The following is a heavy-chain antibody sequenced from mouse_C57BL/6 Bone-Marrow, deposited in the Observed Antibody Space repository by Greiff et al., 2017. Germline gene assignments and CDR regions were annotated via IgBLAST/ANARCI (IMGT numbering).Heavy chain of an antibody. D-gene: IGHD1-1*01. CDR1: GFTFSSYA. CDR2: ISSGGAYI. Sequence: EVKLMESGEGLVKPGGSLKLSCAASGFTFSSYAMSWVRQTPEKRLEWVAYISSGGAYIYYADTVKGRFTISRDNASNTLYLQMSSLKYEDTAMYYCTRDYYYGSSYDWYFDVWGTGTTVTVSS. V-gene: IGHV5-9-1*02. J-gene: IGHJ1*03. CDR3: TRDYYYGSSYDWYFDV.